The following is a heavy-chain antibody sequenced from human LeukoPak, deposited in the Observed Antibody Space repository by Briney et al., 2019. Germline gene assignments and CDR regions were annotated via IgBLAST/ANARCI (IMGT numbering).Heavy chain of an antibody. V-gene: IGHV4-59*01. CDR2: IYYSGST. Sequence: SSETLSLTCTVSGGSISSYYWSWIRQPPGKGLEWIGYIYYSGSTNYNPSLKSRVTISVDTSKNQFSLKLSSVTAADTAVYYRARDLGYCSSTSCYDWFDPWGQGTLVTVSS. D-gene: IGHD2-2*01. J-gene: IGHJ5*02. CDR3: ARDLGYCSSTSCYDWFDP. CDR1: GGSISSYY.